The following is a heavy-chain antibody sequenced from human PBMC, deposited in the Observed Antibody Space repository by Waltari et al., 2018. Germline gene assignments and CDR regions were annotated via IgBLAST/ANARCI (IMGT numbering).Heavy chain of an antibody. J-gene: IGHJ4*02. CDR2: INSDGSST. V-gene: IGHV3-74*01. CDR1: GFTFSSSL. CDR3: AREINWNDGGRFFDS. Sequence: EVQLVESGGGLVQPGESLRLSCTAPGFTFSSSLMHVARLVPGKGLVGVSRINSDGSSTIYADAVKGRFTISRDNAKNTLYLQMNSLRAEDTAVYYCAREINWNDGGRFFDSWGQGTLVTVSS. D-gene: IGHD1-20*01.